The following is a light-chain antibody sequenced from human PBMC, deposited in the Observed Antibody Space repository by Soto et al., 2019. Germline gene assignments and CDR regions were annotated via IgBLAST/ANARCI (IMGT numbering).Light chain of an antibody. V-gene: IGLV2-14*01. Sequence: QSALTQPASVSGSPGQSITISCTGTSIDVGGYNFVSWYQQHPGKAPKLMIYEVSSRPSGVSNRFSGSKSGDTASLTISGLQAEDEADYYCSSYTSTSTLVFGTGTKLTVL. CDR2: EVS. CDR1: SIDVGGYNF. CDR3: SSYTSTSTLV. J-gene: IGLJ1*01.